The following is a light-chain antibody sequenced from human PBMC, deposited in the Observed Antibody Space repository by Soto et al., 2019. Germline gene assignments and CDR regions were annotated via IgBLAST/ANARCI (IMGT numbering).Light chain of an antibody. CDR1: QSVRSNY. J-gene: IGKJ2*01. V-gene: IGKV3-20*01. CDR3: QHYCGSPYP. Sequence: EIVLTQSPGTLSLSPGERATLSCRASQSVRSNYLAWYQQKPGQAPRLLIYGASSRATGIPDRFSGTGSGTDFTLTISRLEPEYFALYYCQHYCGSPYPFGQRTMLDIK. CDR2: GAS.